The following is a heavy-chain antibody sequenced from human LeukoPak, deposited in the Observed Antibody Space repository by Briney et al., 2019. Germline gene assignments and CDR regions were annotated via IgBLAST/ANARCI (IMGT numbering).Heavy chain of an antibody. J-gene: IGHJ4*02. D-gene: IGHD2-8*01. CDR2: INPNSGGT. Sequence: GASVKVSCKASGYTFTGYYMHWVRQAPGQGLEWMGWINPNSGGTNYAQKSQGGVTMTRDTSISTAYMELSRLRSDDTAVYYRARVHCTNGVCYPYFDYWGQGTLVTVSS. V-gene: IGHV1-2*02. CDR1: GYTFTGYY. CDR3: ARVHCTNGVCYPYFDY.